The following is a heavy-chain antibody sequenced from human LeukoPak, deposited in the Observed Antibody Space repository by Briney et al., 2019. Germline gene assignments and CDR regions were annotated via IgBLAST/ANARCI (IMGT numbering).Heavy chain of an antibody. CDR3: ARRDYDILTGLTNRAFDI. Sequence: ASVKVSCKASGGTFSSYAISWVRQAPGQGLGWVGRIIPILGIANYAQKFQGRVTITADKSTSTAYMELSSLRSEDTAVYYCARRDYDILTGLTNRAFDIWGQGTMVTVSS. D-gene: IGHD3-9*01. CDR1: GGTFSSYA. J-gene: IGHJ3*02. V-gene: IGHV1-69*04. CDR2: IIPILGIA.